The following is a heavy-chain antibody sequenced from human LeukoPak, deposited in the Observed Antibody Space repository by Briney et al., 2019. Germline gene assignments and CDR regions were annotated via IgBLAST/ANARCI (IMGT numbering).Heavy chain of an antibody. Sequence: ASVKVSCKASGYTFTSYYMHWVRQAPGQGLEWMGIINPSGGSTSYAQKFQGRVTMTRDTSTSTVYMELSSLRSEDTAVYYCAREPTIFGVVIPPDYWGQGTLVTVSS. D-gene: IGHD3-3*01. CDR3: AREPTIFGVVIPPDY. V-gene: IGHV1-46*01. J-gene: IGHJ4*02. CDR1: GYTFTSYY. CDR2: INPSGGST.